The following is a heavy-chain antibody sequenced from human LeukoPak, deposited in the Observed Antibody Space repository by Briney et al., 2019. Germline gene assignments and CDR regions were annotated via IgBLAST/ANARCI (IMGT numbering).Heavy chain of an antibody. Sequence: SVKVSCKPSGGTFSKFAISWVRQAPGQGLEWVGGFIPILGTSNSAEKFQGRLTVTKDEFTGTAYMELSTLRSEDTAVYYCATDLADATYGFDIWGQGTMVTVSS. D-gene: IGHD6-13*01. CDR1: GGTFSKFA. CDR3: ATDLADATYGFDI. J-gene: IGHJ3*02. V-gene: IGHV1-69*05. CDR2: FIPILGTS.